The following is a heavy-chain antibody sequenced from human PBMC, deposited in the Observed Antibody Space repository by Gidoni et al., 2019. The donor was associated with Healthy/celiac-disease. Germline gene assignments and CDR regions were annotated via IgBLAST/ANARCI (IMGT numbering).Heavy chain of an antibody. Sequence: QVQLQESGPGLVKPSETLSLTCTVSGGSISSYYWSWIRQPPGKGLEWIGYIYYSGSTNYNPSLKSRVTISVDTSKNQFSLKLSSVTAADTAVYYCARERYFDLWGRGTLVTVSS. CDR3: ARERYFDL. J-gene: IGHJ2*01. CDR2: IYYSGST. V-gene: IGHV4-59*08. CDR1: GGSISSYY.